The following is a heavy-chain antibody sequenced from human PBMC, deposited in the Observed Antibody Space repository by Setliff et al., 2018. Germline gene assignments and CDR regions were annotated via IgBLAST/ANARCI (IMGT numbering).Heavy chain of an antibody. V-gene: IGHV3-33*06. CDR1: GFTFSSYG. J-gene: IGHJ5*02. Sequence: GGSLRLSCAASGFTFSSYGMHWVRQAPGKGLEWVAVIWYDGSNKYYADSVKGRFTISRDNSKNTLYLQMNSLRAEDTAVYYCAKGRRISYSSGWLNWFDPWGQGTLVTVSS. CDR2: IWYDGSNK. D-gene: IGHD6-19*01. CDR3: AKGRRISYSSGWLNWFDP.